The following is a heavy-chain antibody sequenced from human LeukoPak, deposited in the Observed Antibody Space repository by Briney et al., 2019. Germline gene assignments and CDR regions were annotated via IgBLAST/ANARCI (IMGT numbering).Heavy chain of an antibody. D-gene: IGHD6-25*01. CDR3: ARAIRGGYGCYFDY. CDR1: GGSISSFY. V-gene: IGHV4-59*12. J-gene: IGHJ4*02. CDR2: IYHSGST. Sequence: PSETLSLTCTVSGGSISSFYWSWIRQPPGKGLEWIGYIYHSGSTYYNPSLKSRVTISVDRSKNQFSLKLSSVTAADTAVYYCARAIRGGYGCYFDYWGQGTLVTVSS.